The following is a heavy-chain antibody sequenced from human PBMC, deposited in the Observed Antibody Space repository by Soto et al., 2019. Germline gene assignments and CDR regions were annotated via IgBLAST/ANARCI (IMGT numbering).Heavy chain of an antibody. V-gene: IGHV1-18*01. CDR2: VDTYNGNT. D-gene: IGHD3-3*01. J-gene: IGHJ4*02. CDR3: ARGRIFGDPVLFAY. Sequence: GASVKVSCKASGYTFTAYAISWVRPAPGQGLEWMGWVDTYNGNTNYAQNLRGRVTMTTDTSTTTTYMELRSLRSDDTAMYYCARGRIFGDPVLFAYWGQGTLVTVSS. CDR1: GYTFTAYA.